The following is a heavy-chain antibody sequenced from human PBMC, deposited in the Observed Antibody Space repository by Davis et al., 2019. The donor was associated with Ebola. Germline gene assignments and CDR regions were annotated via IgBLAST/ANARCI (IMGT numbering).Heavy chain of an antibody. V-gene: IGHV4-34*01. Sequence: GSLRLSCAVYGGSFSRYYWSWIPQSPGKGPEWIGEINYSGSTNYNPSLKSRVTILVDTSKNQFSLKLSSVTAADTAVYYCARGPLGIFDYWGQGTLVTVSS. CDR1: GGSFSRYY. CDR2: INYSGST. CDR3: ARGPLGIFDY. D-gene: IGHD7-27*01. J-gene: IGHJ4*02.